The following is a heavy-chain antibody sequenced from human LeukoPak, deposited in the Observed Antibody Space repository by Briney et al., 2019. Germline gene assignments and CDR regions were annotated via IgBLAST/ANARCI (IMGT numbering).Heavy chain of an antibody. Sequence: GGTLRLSCAASGFTFSSYAMSWVRQTPGKGLEWVSAISGSGGSTYYADSVKGRFTISRDNSKNTLYLQMNSLRAEDTAVYYCAKKDIVVVVGANPYFDYWGQGTLVTVPS. CDR3: AKKDIVVVVGANPYFDY. D-gene: IGHD2-15*01. CDR1: GFTFSSYA. CDR2: ISGSGGST. J-gene: IGHJ4*02. V-gene: IGHV3-23*01.